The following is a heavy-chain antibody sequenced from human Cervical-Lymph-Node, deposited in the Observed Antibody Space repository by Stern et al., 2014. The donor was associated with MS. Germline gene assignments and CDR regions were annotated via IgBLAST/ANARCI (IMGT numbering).Heavy chain of an antibody. J-gene: IGHJ4*02. Sequence: VQLVQSGAEVKKPGASVKVSCKASGYTFTSYYVHWVRQAPGEGLEWMGIIYPSGGSTSYAQKFQGRVTLTRDTSTSTVYMELNSLRSDDTAMYYCAREHTAMGFGYWGQGTLVTVSS. CDR3: AREHTAMGFGY. D-gene: IGHD5-18*01. CDR2: IYPSGGST. CDR1: GYTFTSYY. V-gene: IGHV1-46*01.